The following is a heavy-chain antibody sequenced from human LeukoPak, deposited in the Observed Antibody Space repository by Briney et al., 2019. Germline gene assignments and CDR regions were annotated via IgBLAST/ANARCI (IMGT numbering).Heavy chain of an antibody. J-gene: IGHJ4*02. CDR1: GFTFTSYS. CDR2: ISSSISYI. CDR3: ARGRGHIVVVTSDY. D-gene: IGHD2-21*02. V-gene: IGHV3-21*01. Sequence: GGSLRLSCAASGFTFTSYSMNWVRQAPGQGLEWVSSISSSISYIYYADSAKGRFTISRDNAKNTLYLQMNSLRAEDTAVYYCARGRGHIVVVTSDYWGQGTLVTVSS.